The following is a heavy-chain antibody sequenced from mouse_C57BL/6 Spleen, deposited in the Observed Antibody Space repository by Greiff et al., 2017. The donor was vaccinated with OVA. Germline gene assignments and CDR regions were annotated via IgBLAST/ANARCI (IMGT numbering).Heavy chain of an antibody. V-gene: IGHV1-64*01. J-gene: IGHJ4*01. CDR3: AYYSHYYAMDY. CDR2: IHPNSGST. D-gene: IGHD2-12*01. CDR1: GYTFTSYW. Sequence: QVQLQQPGAELVKPGASVKLSCKASGYTFTSYWMHWVKQRPGQGLEWIGMIHPNSGSTKYNEKFKSKATLTVDKSSSTAYMQLSSLTSEDSAVYYCAYYSHYYAMDYWGQGTSVTVSS.